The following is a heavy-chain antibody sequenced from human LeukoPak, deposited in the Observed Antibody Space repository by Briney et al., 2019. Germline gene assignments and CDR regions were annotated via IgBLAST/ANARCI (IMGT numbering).Heavy chain of an antibody. D-gene: IGHD3-16*01. V-gene: IGHV3-23*01. J-gene: IGHJ3*02. CDR2: ISGTGGST. Sequence: SGGSLRLSCAASGFTFITYAMTWVRQAPGKGLEWVSAISGTGGSTYYADSVKGRFTISRDNSKNTLYLQMNSLRAEDTAVYYCASSPDPSLGAFDIWGQGTMVTVSS. CDR3: ASSPDPSLGAFDI. CDR1: GFTFITYA.